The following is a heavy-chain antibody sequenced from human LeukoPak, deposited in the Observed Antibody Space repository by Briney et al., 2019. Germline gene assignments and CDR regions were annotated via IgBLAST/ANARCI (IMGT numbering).Heavy chain of an antibody. CDR2: MNPKRGNT. D-gene: IGHD3/OR15-3a*01. J-gene: IGHJ4*02. V-gene: IGHV1-8*01. Sequence: GASVKASCKASGYSLTSCDINWVRQGSGQGLEWMGWMNPKRGNTGYAPTFQGRVTITRDTSIDTAFMELRSLRSEDTAVYYCATLDRPSGLDYFDYWGQGTLVTVSS. CDR1: GYSLTSCD. CDR3: ATLDRPSGLDYFDY.